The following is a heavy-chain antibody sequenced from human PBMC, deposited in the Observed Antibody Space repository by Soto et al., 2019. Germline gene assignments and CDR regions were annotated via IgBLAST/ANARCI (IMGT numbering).Heavy chain of an antibody. V-gene: IGHV4-31*03. CDR1: GGSISSGGYY. CDR3: ASLTYDYGSGRFYGMDV. J-gene: IGHJ6*02. Sequence: PSETLSLTCTVSGGSISSGGYYWSWIRQHPGKGLEWIGYIYYSGSTYYNPSLKSRVTISVDTSKNQFSLKLSAVTAADTAVYYCASLTYDYGSGRFYGMDVWGQGTTVTVSS. CDR2: IYYSGST. D-gene: IGHD3-10*01.